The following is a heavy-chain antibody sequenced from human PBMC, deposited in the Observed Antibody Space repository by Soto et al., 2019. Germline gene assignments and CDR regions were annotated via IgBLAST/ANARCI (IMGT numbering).Heavy chain of an antibody. CDR2: ISSSSSYI. D-gene: IGHD6-13*01. CDR1: GFTFSSYS. J-gene: IGHJ4*02. V-gene: IGHV3-21*01. CDR3: ARAFTPGIAAAGSDY. Sequence: PGGSLRLSCAASGFTFSSYSMNWVRQAPGKGLEWVSSISSSSSYIYYADSVKGRFTISRDNAKNSLYLQMNSLRAEDTAVYYCARAFTPGIAAAGSDYWGQGTLVTVSS.